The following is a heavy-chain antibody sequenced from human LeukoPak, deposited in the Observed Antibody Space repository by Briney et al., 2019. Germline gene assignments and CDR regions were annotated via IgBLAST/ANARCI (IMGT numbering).Heavy chain of an antibody. CDR3: ARDPRSRGTYYYYGMDV. V-gene: IGHV1-69*04. J-gene: IGHJ6*02. D-gene: IGHD6-13*01. CDR2: IIPILGIA. CDR1: GGTFSSYD. Sequence: GASVKASCKASGGTFSSYDISWVRQAPGQGLEWMGRIIPILGIANYAQKFQGRVTITADKSTSTAYMELSSLRSEDTAVYYCARDPRSRGTYYYYGMDVWGQGTTVTVSS.